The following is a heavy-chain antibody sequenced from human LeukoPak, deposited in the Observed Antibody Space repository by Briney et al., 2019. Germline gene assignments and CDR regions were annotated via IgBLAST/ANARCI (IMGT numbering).Heavy chain of an antibody. CDR3: ASGVVVPAAFMDV. Sequence: PSETLSLTCTASGGSVSGYDNYWSWIRQPPGKGLEWIGYIHYSGTTYPYYNPSLKSRVSISIDTSKNQFSLKLSSVTAADSAVYFCASGVVVPAAFMDVWGKGTTVTVSS. V-gene: IGHV4-30-4*02. D-gene: IGHD2-2*01. CDR2: IHYSGTTYP. CDR1: GGSVSGYDNY. J-gene: IGHJ6*03.